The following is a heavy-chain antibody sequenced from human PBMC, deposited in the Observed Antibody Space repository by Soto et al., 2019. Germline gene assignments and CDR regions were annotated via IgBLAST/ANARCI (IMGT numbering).Heavy chain of an antibody. D-gene: IGHD5-18*01. CDR3: ARSTYTYGGRGAFDI. J-gene: IGHJ3*02. V-gene: IGHV3-53*01. CDR1: GFTVSSNY. Sequence: EVQLVESGGGLIQPGGSLRLSCAASGFTVSSNYMNWVRQAPGKGLEWLSVIYIDGSTYYADSVKGRFTLSRDTSKNTLYLQMNSLRAEDTAIYYCARSTYTYGGRGAFDIWGQGTMVTVSS. CDR2: IYIDGST.